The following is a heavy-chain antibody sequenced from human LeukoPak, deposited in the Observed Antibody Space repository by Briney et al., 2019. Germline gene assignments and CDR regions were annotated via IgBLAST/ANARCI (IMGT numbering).Heavy chain of an antibody. CDR2: INHSGST. V-gene: IGHV4-34*09. CDR3: ARATGGDKPDY. D-gene: IGHD4-17*01. J-gene: IGHJ4*02. Sequence: SETLSLTCAVYGGSFSGYYWSWIRQPPGKGLEWIGEINHSGSTYYNPSLKSRVIISVDTSKNQFSLKLSSVTAADTAVYYCARATGGDKPDYWGQGTLVTVSS. CDR1: GGSFSGYY.